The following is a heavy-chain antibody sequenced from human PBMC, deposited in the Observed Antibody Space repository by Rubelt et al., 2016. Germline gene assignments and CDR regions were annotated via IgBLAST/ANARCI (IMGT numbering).Heavy chain of an antibody. CDR2: ISAGNGNT. Sequence: QVQLVQSGAEVKKPGASVKVSCKASGYTFTSYGISWVRQAPGQGLEWMGWISAGNGNTKYSRKCQVRGTITRDTAASTAYMELSSLRSEDTAVYYCAREIYSGSYYGYWGQGTLVTASS. V-gene: IGHV1-18*01. D-gene: IGHD1-26*01. J-gene: IGHJ4*02. CDR1: GYTFTSYG. CDR3: AREIYSGSYYGY.